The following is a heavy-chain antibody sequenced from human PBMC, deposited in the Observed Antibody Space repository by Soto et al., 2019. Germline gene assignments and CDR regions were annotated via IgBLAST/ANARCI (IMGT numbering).Heavy chain of an antibody. J-gene: IGHJ4*02. CDR2: IHPSGGGS. CDR1: GYTLNTYY. CDR3: ARGGHIAVVTASFDY. V-gene: IGHV1-46*02. Sequence: QVQLVQSGAEVKKPGASVKDSCKPAGYTLNTYYLHWVRQAPGHGLEWMGIIHPSGGGSTYAQKFLGRVTMTRDTSTSTVFMELSSLRSADTAVYYCARGGHIAVVTASFDYWGQGTLVTVSS. D-gene: IGHD2-21*02.